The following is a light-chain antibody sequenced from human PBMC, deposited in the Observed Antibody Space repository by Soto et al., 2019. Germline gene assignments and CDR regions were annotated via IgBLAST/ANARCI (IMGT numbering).Light chain of an antibody. V-gene: IGKV1-39*01. J-gene: IGKJ2*01. CDR2: AAS. CDR3: QQSYSTLYT. Sequence: DIQMTQSTSSLSASVGERVTITCRASQSISSYLNWYQQKPGKAPKLLIYAASSLQSGVPSRFSGSGSGTDFTLTISSLQPEDFATYYCQQSYSTLYTFGQGTKLEIK. CDR1: QSISSY.